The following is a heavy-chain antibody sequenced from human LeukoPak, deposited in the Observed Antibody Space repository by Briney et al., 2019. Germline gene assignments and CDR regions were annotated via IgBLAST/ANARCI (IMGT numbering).Heavy chain of an antibody. CDR2: IRSKAYGETT. CDR1: GFTFGDYA. J-gene: IGHJ4*02. V-gene: IGHV3-49*03. Sequence: GGSLRLSCTASGFTFGDYAMSWFRQAPGKGLEWVGFIRSKAYGETTEYAASVKGRFTISRDDSKSIAYLQMNSLKTEDTAVYYCTRDHPTYYYDSSGYYPPHDYWGQGTLVTVSS. D-gene: IGHD3-22*01. CDR3: TRDHPTYYYDSSGYYPPHDY.